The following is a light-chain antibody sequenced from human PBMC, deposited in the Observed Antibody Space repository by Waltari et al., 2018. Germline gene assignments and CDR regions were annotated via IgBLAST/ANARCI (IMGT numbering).Light chain of an antibody. V-gene: IGLV2-14*01. Sequence: QSALTQPASVSGSPGQSITISCTGTSSDVGTYNYVSWYQQHPDNAPKLMIYEVSYRPSGGSSRFSGSKSGNTASLTISGLQAEDEADYYCSLYISSSTYWVFGGGTKLTVL. J-gene: IGLJ3*02. CDR1: SSDVGTYNY. CDR2: EVS. CDR3: SLYISSSTYWV.